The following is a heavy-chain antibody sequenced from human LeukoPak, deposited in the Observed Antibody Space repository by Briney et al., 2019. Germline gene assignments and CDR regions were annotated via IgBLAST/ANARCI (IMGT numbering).Heavy chain of an antibody. D-gene: IGHD2-15*01. CDR1: GYTFTGYY. CDR2: INPNSGGT. CDR3: ARTYCSGGSCPFDY. V-gene: IGHV1-2*02. Sequence: ASLKVSCKASGYTFTGYYMHWVRQAPGQGLEWKGWINPNSGGTNYAQKFQGRVTMTRDTSISTAYMELSRLRSDDTAVYYCARTYCSGGSCPFDYWGQGTLVTVSS. J-gene: IGHJ4*02.